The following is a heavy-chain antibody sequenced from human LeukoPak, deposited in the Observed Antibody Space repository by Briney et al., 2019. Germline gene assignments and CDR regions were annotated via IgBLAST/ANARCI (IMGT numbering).Heavy chain of an antibody. CDR3: ARGRDYYDSSGYPY. J-gene: IGHJ4*02. D-gene: IGHD3-22*01. V-gene: IGHV4-59*01. CDR1: GVSISSYY. CDR2: IYYSGST. Sequence: SETLSLTCTVSGVSISSYYWSWVRQPPGKGLDWIGYIYYSGSTNYNASLKSRVTISVDTSKNQFSLKLSSVTAADTAVYYCARGRDYYDSSGYPYWGQGTLVTVSS.